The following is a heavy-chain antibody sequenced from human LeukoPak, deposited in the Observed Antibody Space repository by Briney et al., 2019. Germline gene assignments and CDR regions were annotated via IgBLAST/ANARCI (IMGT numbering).Heavy chain of an antibody. CDR3: AKEGIMITFGGVIAHNWFDP. Sequence: GGSLRLSCAASGFTVSSNYMSWVRQAPGKGLEWVSAISGSGGSTYYADSVKGRFTISRDNSKNTLYLQMNSLRAEDTAVYYCAKEGIMITFGGVIAHNWFDPWGQGTLVTVSS. V-gene: IGHV3-23*01. CDR1: GFTVSSNY. D-gene: IGHD3-16*02. CDR2: ISGSGGST. J-gene: IGHJ5*02.